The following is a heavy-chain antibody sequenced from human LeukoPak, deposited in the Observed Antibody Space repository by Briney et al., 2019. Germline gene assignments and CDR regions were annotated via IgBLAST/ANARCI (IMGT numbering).Heavy chain of an antibody. CDR1: GGSISGYY. CDR2: INHSGST. CDR3: ARRPPYCSSTSCYDSSGLYYYYYGMDV. J-gene: IGHJ6*04. V-gene: IGHV4-34*01. Sequence: SETLFLTCAVYGGSISGYYWSWIRQPPGKGLEWIGEINHSGSTNYNQSLKSRVTISVDTSKNQFSLKLSSVTAADTAVYYCARRPPYCSSTSCYDSSGLYYYYYGMDVWGKGTTVTDSS. D-gene: IGHD2-2*01.